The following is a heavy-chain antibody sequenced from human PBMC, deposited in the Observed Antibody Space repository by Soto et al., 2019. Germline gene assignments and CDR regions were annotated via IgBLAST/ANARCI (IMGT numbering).Heavy chain of an antibody. D-gene: IGHD2-8*01. J-gene: IGHJ5*02. CDR3: ARDRSTYGGGGTGEVKENWFDP. V-gene: IGHV4-59*01. CDR2: AYYSGST. CDR1: GGSISHYY. Sequence: SVTLSLTCSVSGGSISHYYWSWIRQSPGKGLEWIGYAYYSGSTDYNPSLKSRVTMSVDTSKNQVSLKLNSVTTADTAVYYCARDRSTYGGGGTGEVKENWFDPWGPGTLVTVSS.